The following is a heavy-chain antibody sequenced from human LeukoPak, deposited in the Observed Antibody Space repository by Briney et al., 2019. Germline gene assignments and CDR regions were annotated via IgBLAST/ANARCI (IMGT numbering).Heavy chain of an antibody. Sequence: SETLSLTCAVSDYSATSAYYWGWIRQFPGKELEWIGSIFQGETTYYNPSLESRVTISVDPSKNQFSLRLTSVTAADTAVYYCARVGSSWYWDDYWGQGTLVTVSS. CDR3: ARVGSSWYWDDY. D-gene: IGHD6-13*01. V-gene: IGHV4-38-2*01. CDR1: DYSATSAYY. J-gene: IGHJ4*02. CDR2: IFQGETT.